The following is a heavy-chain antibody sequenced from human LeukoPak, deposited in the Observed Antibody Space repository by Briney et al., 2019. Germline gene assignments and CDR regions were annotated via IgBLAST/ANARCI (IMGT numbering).Heavy chain of an antibody. CDR1: GDSISSISYD. J-gene: IGHJ1*01. Sequence: SETLSLTCTISGDSISSISYDWGWLRQPPGKGVEWIGDIYYRGSTYYSPSLKSRVSISIDTSNNQFSLTLNSVTAADTALYFCARRRYYDSTGYLDWGQGTLVTVSS. V-gene: IGHV4-39*01. D-gene: IGHD3-22*01. CDR3: ARRRYYDSTGYLD. CDR2: IYYRGST.